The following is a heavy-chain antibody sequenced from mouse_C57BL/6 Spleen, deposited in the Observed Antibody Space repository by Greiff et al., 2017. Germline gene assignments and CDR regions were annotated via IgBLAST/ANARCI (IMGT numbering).Heavy chain of an antibody. CDR1: GFTFSSYA. D-gene: IGHD5-1*01. V-gene: IGHV5-4*01. J-gene: IGHJ3*01. CDR3: ARDDSPYVEFAY. Sequence: EVQVVESGGGLVKPGGSLKLSCAASGFTFSSYAMSWVRQTPEKRLEWVATISDGGSYTYYPDNVKGRFTISRDNAKNTLNLKMSRLKSENTAMYYCARDDSPYVEFAYWGQGTLVTVSA. CDR2: ISDGGSYT.